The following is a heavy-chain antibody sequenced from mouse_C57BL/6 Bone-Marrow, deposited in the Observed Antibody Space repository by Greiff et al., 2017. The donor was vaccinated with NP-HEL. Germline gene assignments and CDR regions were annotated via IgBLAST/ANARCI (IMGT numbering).Heavy chain of an antibody. V-gene: IGHV5-4*01. CDR3: ARLTGHWYFDV. J-gene: IGHJ1*03. CDR2: ISDGGSYT. Sequence: EVQLVESGGGLVKPGGSLKLSCAASGFTFSSYAMSWVRQTPEKRLEWVATISDGGSYTYYPDNVKGRFTISRDNAKNNLYLQMSHLKSEDTAMYYCARLTGHWYFDVWGTGTTVTVSS. D-gene: IGHD4-1*01. CDR1: GFTFSSYA.